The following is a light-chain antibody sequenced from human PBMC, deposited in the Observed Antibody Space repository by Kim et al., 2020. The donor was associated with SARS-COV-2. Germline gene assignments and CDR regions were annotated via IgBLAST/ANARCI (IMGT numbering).Light chain of an antibody. Sequence: PGQSVTIACTGSSSDIGAYENVSWYQQHPGKAPKLMISEVTKRSSGVPDRFSGSKSGNTASLTVSGLQAEDEADYYCCSYARTSYVFGTGTKVTVL. V-gene: IGLV2-8*01. J-gene: IGLJ1*01. CDR3: CSYARTSYV. CDR1: SSDIGAYEN. CDR2: EVT.